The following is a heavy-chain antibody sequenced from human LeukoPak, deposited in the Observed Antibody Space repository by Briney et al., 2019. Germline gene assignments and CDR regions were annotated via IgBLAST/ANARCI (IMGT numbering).Heavy chain of an antibody. J-gene: IGHJ4*02. CDR2: IIPIFGTA. CDR3: ARDLFKRYQLLPTWGIGY. V-gene: IGHV1-69*13. Sequence: SVKVSCKASGGTFSSYAISWVRQAPGQGLEWMGGIIPIFGTANYAQKFQGRVTITADESTSTAYMELSSLRSEDTAVYYCARDLFKRYQLLPTWGIGYWGQGTLVTVSS. D-gene: IGHD2-2*01. CDR1: GGTFSSYA.